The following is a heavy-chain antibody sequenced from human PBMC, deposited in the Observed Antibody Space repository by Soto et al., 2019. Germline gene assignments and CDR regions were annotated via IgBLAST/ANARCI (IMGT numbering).Heavy chain of an antibody. CDR1: GYIFTPYA. J-gene: IGHJ5*02. V-gene: IGHV5-51*01. CDR2: IHPGDSDA. Sequence: EVQLVQSGAEVKKPGESLKVSCEASGYIFTPYAIGWVRQMPGEGLEWVGLIHPGDSDARYSPSFQGQVTISADKSISTAYLQWNSLKASDTAMYYCARQMNWFDTWGQGTLVIVSS. CDR3: ARQMNWFDT.